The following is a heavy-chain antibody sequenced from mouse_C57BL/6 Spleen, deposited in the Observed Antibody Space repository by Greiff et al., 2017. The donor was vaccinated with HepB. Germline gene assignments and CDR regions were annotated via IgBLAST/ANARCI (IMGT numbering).Heavy chain of an antibody. CDR2: ISSGGSYT. Sequence: EVKLLESGGDLVKPGGSLKLSCAASGFTFSSYGMSWVRQTPDKRLEWVATISSGGSYTYYPDSVKGRFTISRDNAKNTLYLQMSSLKSEDTAMYYCARRLADGYDAYWGQGTLVTVSA. D-gene: IGHD2-2*01. V-gene: IGHV5-6*02. CDR3: ARRLADGYDAY. J-gene: IGHJ3*01. CDR1: GFTFSSYG.